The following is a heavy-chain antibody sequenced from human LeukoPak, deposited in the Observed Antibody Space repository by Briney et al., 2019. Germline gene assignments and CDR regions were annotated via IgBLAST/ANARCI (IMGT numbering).Heavy chain of an antibody. J-gene: IGHJ4*02. V-gene: IGHV3-30*01. D-gene: IGHD3-10*01. CDR2: ISYDGSNK. CDR1: GFTFSSYA. Sequence: GGSLRLSCAASGFTFSSYAMHWVRQAPGKGLEWVAVISYDGSNKYYADSVKGRFTISRDNSKNTLYMQMNSLRAEDTAVYYCARDLTYYYGSGSYYHPLGLVDYWGQGTLVTVSS. CDR3: ARDLTYYYGSGSYYHPLGLVDY.